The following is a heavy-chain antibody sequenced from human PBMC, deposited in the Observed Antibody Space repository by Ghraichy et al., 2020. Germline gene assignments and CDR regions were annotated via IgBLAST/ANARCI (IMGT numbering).Heavy chain of an antibody. CDR3: AKVLTIFGVVTDAFDI. CDR2: ISGSGGST. D-gene: IGHD3-3*01. Sequence: GGSLRLSCAASGFTFSSYAMSWVRQAPGKGLEWVSAISGSGGSTYYADSVKGRFTISRDNSKNTLYLQMNSLRAEDTAVYYCAKVLTIFGVVTDAFDIWGQGTMVTVSS. J-gene: IGHJ3*02. V-gene: IGHV3-23*01. CDR1: GFTFSSYA.